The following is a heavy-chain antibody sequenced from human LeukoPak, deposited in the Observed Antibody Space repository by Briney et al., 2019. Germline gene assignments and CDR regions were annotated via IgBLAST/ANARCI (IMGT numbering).Heavy chain of an antibody. Sequence: ASVKVSCKASGYTFTSYYVHWVRQAPGQGLEWMGIINPSGGTTSYAQKFQGRVTMTRDTSTSTVYMEVSSLRSEDTAVYYCARDPGSYRAFDIWGQGTMVTVSS. CDR1: GYTFTSYY. CDR2: INPSGGTT. V-gene: IGHV1-46*01. J-gene: IGHJ3*02. CDR3: ARDPGSYRAFDI. D-gene: IGHD1-26*01.